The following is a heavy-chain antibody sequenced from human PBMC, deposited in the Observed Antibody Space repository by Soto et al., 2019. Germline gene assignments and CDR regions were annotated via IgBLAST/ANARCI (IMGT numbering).Heavy chain of an antibody. V-gene: IGHV4-30-4*01. CDR2: ISDSGSS. CDR3: ARETCCGEGLYGIDV. J-gene: IGHJ6*02. Sequence: PSETLSLTCSVSGASVSSGDYVWSWIRQPPGKGLEWIGYISDSGSSYYNPSLESRLTISADPSKNQFSLRLTSVTDADTAVYFCARETCCGEGLYGIDVWGHGTTVTVSS. D-gene: IGHD2-21*01. CDR1: GASVSSGDYV.